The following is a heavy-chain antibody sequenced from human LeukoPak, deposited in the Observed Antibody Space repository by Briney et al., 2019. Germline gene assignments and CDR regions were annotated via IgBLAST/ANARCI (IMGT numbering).Heavy chain of an antibody. D-gene: IGHD6-19*01. J-gene: IGHJ6*02. Sequence: GALVKVSCKASGYTFTSYGISWVRQAPGQGLEWMGWISAYNGNTNYAQKLQGRVTMTTDTSTSTAYMELRSLRSDDTAVYYCARRAVAGYYYYGMDVWGQGTTVTVSS. CDR3: ARRAVAGYYYYGMDV. CDR1: GYTFTSYG. V-gene: IGHV1-18*01. CDR2: ISAYNGNT.